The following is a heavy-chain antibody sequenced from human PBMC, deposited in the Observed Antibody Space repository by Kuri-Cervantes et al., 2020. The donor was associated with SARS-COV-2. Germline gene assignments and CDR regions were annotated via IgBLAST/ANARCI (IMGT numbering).Heavy chain of an antibody. CDR1: GFTFSSYS. CDR2: ISSSSSTI. CDR3: ARDHGYCSSTSCYFDY. V-gene: IGHV3-48*01. D-gene: IGHD2-2*01. Sequence: GGSLRLSCAAPGFTFSSYSMNWVRQAPGKGLEWVSYISSSSSTIYYADSVKGRFTISRDNAKNSLYLQMNSLRAEDTAVYYCARDHGYCSSTSCYFDYWGQGTLVTVSS. J-gene: IGHJ4*02.